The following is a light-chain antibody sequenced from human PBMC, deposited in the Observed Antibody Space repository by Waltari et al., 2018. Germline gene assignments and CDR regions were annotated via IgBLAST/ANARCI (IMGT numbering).Light chain of an antibody. CDR1: SGNIARKH. Sequence: NFVLNQPHSVSESPGKTVTISCTGSSGNIARKHVQWSQQRPGSAPTTVIYDDNQRPSGVPERCSGSIDRSSNSASLTISGLTTEDEADYYCQSFDRSSVVFGGGTKLTVL. V-gene: IGLV6-57*02. CDR2: DDN. J-gene: IGLJ2*01. CDR3: QSFDRSSVV.